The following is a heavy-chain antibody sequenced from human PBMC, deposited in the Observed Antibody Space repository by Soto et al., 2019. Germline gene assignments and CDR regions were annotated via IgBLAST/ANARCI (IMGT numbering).Heavy chain of an antibody. J-gene: IGHJ4*02. CDR3: ARAPYYYGSGSYYNGVYFDY. V-gene: IGHV4-34*01. CDR2: INHSGST. Sequence: SETLSLTCAVYGGSFSGYYWSWIRQPPGKGLEWIGEINHSGSTNYNPSLKSRVTISVDTSKNQFSLKLSSVTAADTAVYYWARAPYYYGSGSYYNGVYFDYWGQGTLVTVSS. CDR1: GGSFSGYY. D-gene: IGHD3-10*01.